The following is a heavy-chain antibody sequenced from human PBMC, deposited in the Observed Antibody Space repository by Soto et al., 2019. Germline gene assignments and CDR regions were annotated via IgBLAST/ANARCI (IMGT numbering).Heavy chain of an antibody. D-gene: IGHD3-10*01. CDR1: GFTFSTYA. Sequence: QVQLVESGGGVVQPGRSLRLSCAASGFTFSTYAMHWVRQAPGKGLEWVAVIWYDGSNEYYADSVKGRFSISRDNSKNTMYLQMDSLRADDTAVYYCARARVRGVPYFDYWGQGTLVNVSS. CDR3: ARARVRGVPYFDY. J-gene: IGHJ4*02. CDR2: IWYDGSNE. V-gene: IGHV3-33*01.